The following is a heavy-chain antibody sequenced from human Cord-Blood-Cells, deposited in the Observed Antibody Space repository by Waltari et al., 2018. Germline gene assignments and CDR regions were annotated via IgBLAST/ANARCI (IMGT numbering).Heavy chain of an antibody. CDR1: GYTLTELS. Sequence: QVQLVQSGAEVKKPGASVKVSCKVSGYTLTELSMHWVRQAPGKGLEWMGGFDPEDGETIYAPKCQGRVTMTEDTSTDTAYMDLSSLRSEDTAVYYCATDAAPRMGPILFDYWGQGTLVTVSS. V-gene: IGHV1-24*01. J-gene: IGHJ4*02. CDR2: FDPEDGET. CDR3: ATDAAPRMGPILFDY. D-gene: IGHD3-16*01.